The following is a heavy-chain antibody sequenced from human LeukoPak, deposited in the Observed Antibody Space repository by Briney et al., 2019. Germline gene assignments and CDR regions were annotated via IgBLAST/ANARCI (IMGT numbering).Heavy chain of an antibody. J-gene: IGHJ4*02. CDR2: ISSNGGST. CDR3: AREYYGGYVDY. Sequence: PGGSLRLSCAASGFTFSSFSMQWVRQAPGKGLESVSAISSNGGSTYYANSVKGRFTISRDNSKNTLYLQMGSLRAEDMAVYYCAREYYGGYVDYWGQGTLVTVSS. V-gene: IGHV3-64*01. CDR1: GFTFSSFS. D-gene: IGHD3-10*01.